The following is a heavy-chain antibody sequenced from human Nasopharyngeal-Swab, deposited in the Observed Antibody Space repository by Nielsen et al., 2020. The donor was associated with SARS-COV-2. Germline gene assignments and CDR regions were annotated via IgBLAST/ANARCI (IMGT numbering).Heavy chain of an antibody. Sequence: GESLKISCAASGFTFSSYGMHWVRQAPGKGLEWVAVIWYDGSNKYYADSVKGRFTISRDNSKNTLYLQMNSLRAEDTAVYYCAKSDAAEPVAVTDYYFDYWGQGTLVTVSS. CDR2: IWYDGSNK. CDR3: AKSDAAEPVAVTDYYFDY. J-gene: IGHJ4*02. V-gene: IGHV3-33*06. D-gene: IGHD6-19*01. CDR1: GFTFSSYG.